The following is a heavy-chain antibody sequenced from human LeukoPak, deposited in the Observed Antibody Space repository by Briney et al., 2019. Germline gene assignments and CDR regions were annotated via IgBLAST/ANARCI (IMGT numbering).Heavy chain of an antibody. J-gene: IGHJ4*02. CDR2: IYYSGST. CDR1: GGSISSYY. D-gene: IGHD3-16*01. Sequence: SETLSLTCTVSGGSISSYYWSWIRQPPGKGLEWIGYIYYSGSTSYNPSLKSRVTISVDTSKNQFSLKLSSVTAADTAVYYCARDYEGDYFDYWGQGTLVTVSS. CDR3: ARDYEGDYFDY. V-gene: IGHV4-59*01.